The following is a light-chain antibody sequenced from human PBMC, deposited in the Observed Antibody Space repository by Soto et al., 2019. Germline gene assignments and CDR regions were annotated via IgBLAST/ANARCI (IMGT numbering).Light chain of an antibody. V-gene: IGLV1-47*01. CDR3: AAWDDSLSGPV. CDR1: SSNIGSNY. J-gene: IGLJ7*01. CDR2: RNN. Sequence: QLVLTQPPSASGTPGQRVTISCSGSSSNIGSNYVSWYQHLPGTAPKLLIYRNNQRPSGVPDRFSGSKSGTSASLAISGLRSEDEADYYCAAWDDSLSGPVFGGGTKLTVL.